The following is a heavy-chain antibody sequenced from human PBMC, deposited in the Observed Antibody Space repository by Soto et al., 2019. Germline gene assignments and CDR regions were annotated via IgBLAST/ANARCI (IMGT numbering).Heavy chain of an antibody. CDR1: GGSISSSSW. Sequence: HLQESGPGLVKPSGTLSLTCDVSGGSISSSSWWTWVRQSPGKGQEWIGEIYHAGSPNYNPSFQSRVTILADKSKNHFSLRLTSVTAADTAIYYCARGLSFRGDFDVWGQGTTVTVSS. V-gene: IGHV4-4*02. J-gene: IGHJ3*01. CDR3: ARGLSFRGDFDV. CDR2: IYHAGSP. D-gene: IGHD2-21*02.